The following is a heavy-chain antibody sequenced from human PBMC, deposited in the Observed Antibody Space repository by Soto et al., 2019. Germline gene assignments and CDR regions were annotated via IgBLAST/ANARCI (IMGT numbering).Heavy chain of an antibody. Sequence: EVQLLESGGGLVQPGGSLRLSCAASRFTFSSYAMSWVRQAPGKGLEWVSGISGSGSSTYYANSVKGRFTISRDNSKNTLYLQMNSLPAEDTAVYYCAKSRVGSSLGRFDPWGQGTLVTVSS. CDR1: RFTFSSYA. V-gene: IGHV3-23*01. J-gene: IGHJ5*02. CDR3: AKSRVGSSLGRFDP. CDR2: ISGSGSST. D-gene: IGHD6-6*01.